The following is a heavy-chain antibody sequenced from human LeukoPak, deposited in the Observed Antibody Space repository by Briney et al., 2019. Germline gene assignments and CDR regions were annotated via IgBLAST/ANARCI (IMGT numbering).Heavy chain of an antibody. CDR2: ISGSSSAI. CDR3: ATYSGYDRIFDH. D-gene: IGHD5-12*01. J-gene: IGHJ4*02. V-gene: IGHV3-48*01. Sequence: GGSLRLSCAASGFTFSTYGMNWVRQAPGKGLEWVSYISGSSSAIYYTDPVKGRFTISRDNAEKSVYLQMNGLRAEDTAVYYCATYSGYDRIFDHWGQGTLVTVSS. CDR1: GFTFSTYG.